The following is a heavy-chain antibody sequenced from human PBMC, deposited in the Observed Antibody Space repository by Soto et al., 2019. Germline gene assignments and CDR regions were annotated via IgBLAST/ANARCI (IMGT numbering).Heavy chain of an antibody. J-gene: IGHJ5*02. CDR3: ARAVTPYFGTWFDP. CDR1: GGSITSGNTYS. Sequence: GPGPPKASETLSLTCAVSGGSITSGNTYSWSWIRQPPGKGLEWIGSISHTGSTSYNPSLKSRVSMSVDKSKNQFSLKLSSVTAADMAVYYCARAVTPYFGTWFDPWGQGTLVTVSS. D-gene: IGHD3-10*01. CDR2: ISHTGST. V-gene: IGHV4-30-2*01.